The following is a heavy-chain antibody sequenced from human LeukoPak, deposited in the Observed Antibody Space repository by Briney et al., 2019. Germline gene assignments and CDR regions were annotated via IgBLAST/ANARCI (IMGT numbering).Heavy chain of an antibody. V-gene: IGHV4-34*01. CDR1: GGSFSGYY. CDR2: INHSGST. CDR3: ARGARYCSSTSCYTRPYYFDY. J-gene: IGHJ4*02. Sequence: SQTLSLTCAVYGGSFSGYYWSWIRQPPGKGLEWIGEINHSGSTNYNPSLKSRVTISVDTSKNQFSLKLSSVTAADTAVYYCARGARYCSSTSCYTRPYYFDYWGQGTLVTVSS. D-gene: IGHD2-2*02.